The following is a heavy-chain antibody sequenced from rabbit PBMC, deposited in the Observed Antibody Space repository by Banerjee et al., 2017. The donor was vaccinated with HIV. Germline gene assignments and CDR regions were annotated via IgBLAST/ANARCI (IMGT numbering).Heavy chain of an antibody. Sequence: QEQLEESGGGLVKPEGSLTLTCKASGFDLSSYYYMCWVRQAPGKGLEWIVCIDSSGRTYYANWAKGRFTISKTSSTAVTLQMTSLTAADTATYFCARGGSSGGWAFNLWGQGTLVTVS. CDR1: GFDLSSYYY. CDR2: IDSSGRT. V-gene: IGHV1S45*01. J-gene: IGHJ4*01. CDR3: ARGGSSGGWAFNL. D-gene: IGHD1-1*01.